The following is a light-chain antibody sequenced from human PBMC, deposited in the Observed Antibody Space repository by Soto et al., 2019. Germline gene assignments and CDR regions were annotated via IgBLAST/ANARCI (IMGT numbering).Light chain of an antibody. CDR3: AAWDDSLSGVV. Sequence: QPVLTQPPSASGTPGQRVTISCSGSSSNIGSNDVHWYQQFPGTAPKLLIYSNNQRPSGVPDRFSGSKSGTSASLAISGLRSEDEADYYCAAWDDSLSGVVFGGGTKLTVL. V-gene: IGLV1-47*02. CDR1: SSNIGSND. J-gene: IGLJ2*01. CDR2: SNN.